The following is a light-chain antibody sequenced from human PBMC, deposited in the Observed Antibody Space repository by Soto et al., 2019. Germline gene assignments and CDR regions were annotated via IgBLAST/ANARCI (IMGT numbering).Light chain of an antibody. Sequence: SYELTQPPSVSVAPGQTATITCGGNNVGGKSVHWYQQKPGQAPVLVVYDDSARPSGIPERFSGSNSGNTATLTISRVEAGDEADYYCQVWDSSSDHVVFGGGTKVTVL. CDR3: QVWDSSSDHVV. J-gene: IGLJ2*01. CDR1: NVGGKS. V-gene: IGLV3-21*02. CDR2: DDS.